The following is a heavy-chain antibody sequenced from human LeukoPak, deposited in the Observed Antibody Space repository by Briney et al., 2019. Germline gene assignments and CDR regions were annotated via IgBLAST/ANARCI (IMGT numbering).Heavy chain of an antibody. CDR2: IYNSATT. J-gene: IGHJ4*02. CDR3: ARLGNLDGYIFDY. Sequence: PSETLSLTCTVSGGSISGNYWSWIRQTPEKGLEWIAYIYNSATTNYNPSLKSRLTISVDTSKNQSSLNLSSVTAADTAVYYCARLGNLDGYIFDYWGQGTLVTVSS. V-gene: IGHV4-59*08. D-gene: IGHD5-24*01. CDR1: GGSISGNY.